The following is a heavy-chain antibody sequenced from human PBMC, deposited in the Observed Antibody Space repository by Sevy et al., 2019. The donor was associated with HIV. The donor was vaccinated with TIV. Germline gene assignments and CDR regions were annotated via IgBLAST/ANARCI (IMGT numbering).Heavy chain of an antibody. CDR2: ISYDGSDK. V-gene: IGHV3-30*04. Sequence: GGSLRLSCAASAFTFSSYAMHWVRQAPGKGLEWVAVISYDGSDKDYAASVKGRFTISRDNSKNTLYLQMNSLRIEDTAVYYCARAQGVLLWFGEFPLWGPGTLVTVSS. CDR1: AFTFSSYA. J-gene: IGHJ4*02. CDR3: ARAQGVLLWFGEFPL. D-gene: IGHD3-10*01.